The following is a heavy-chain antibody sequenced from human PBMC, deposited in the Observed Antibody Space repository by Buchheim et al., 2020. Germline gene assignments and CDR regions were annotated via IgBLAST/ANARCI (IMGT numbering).Heavy chain of an antibody. CDR1: GGSISSNNW. CDR2: IYHSGTT. V-gene: IGHV4-4*02. J-gene: IGHJ4*02. Sequence: QVQLQESGPGLVKPSGTLSLTCAVSGGSISSNNWWTWVRQPPGKGLEWIGEIYHSGTTYYNPSLKSRVSISVDTSKNLFSLNLNSVTAADTAVYFCARLMAHSSLSRRYFDFWGQGTL. D-gene: IGHD6-6*01. CDR3: ARLMAHSSLSRRYFDF.